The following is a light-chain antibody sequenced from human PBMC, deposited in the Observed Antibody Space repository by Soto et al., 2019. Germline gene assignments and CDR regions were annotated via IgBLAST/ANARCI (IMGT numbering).Light chain of an antibody. CDR1: QSVSSSY. Sequence: EIVLTHSPGTLSLSPGERATLSCRASQSVSSSYLAWYQQKPGQAPRLHIYGTSNRATGIPDRFSGSGSGTDFTLTISRLEPEDFAVYYCQQYGNSRWTFGQGTKVDIK. CDR2: GTS. CDR3: QQYGNSRWT. V-gene: IGKV3-20*01. J-gene: IGKJ1*01.